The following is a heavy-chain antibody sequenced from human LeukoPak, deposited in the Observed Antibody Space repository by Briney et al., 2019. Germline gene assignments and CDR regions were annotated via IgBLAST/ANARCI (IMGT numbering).Heavy chain of an antibody. J-gene: IGHJ6*03. CDR2: IYYSGST. V-gene: IGHV4-59*01. CDR3: ARSPVVPAASSTCMDV. Sequence: SETLSLTCTVSGGSISSYYWSWIRQPPGKGLEWIGYIYYSGSTNYNPSLKSRVTISVDTSKNQFSLKLSSVTAADTAVYYCARSPVVPAASSTCMDVWGKGTTVTISS. D-gene: IGHD2-2*01. CDR1: GGSISSYY.